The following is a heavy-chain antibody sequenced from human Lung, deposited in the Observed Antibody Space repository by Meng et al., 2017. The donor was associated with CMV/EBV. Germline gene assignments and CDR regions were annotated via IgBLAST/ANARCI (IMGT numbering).Heavy chain of an antibody. CDR3: ARFQIGYVGAFDI. J-gene: IGHJ3*02. D-gene: IGHD5-12*01. CDR2: IDWDDDK. CDR1: GFSLSTSGMR. Sequence: GPXLVXPTQTLTLTCTFSGFSLSTSGMRVSWIRQPPGQALEWPARIDWDDDKFYNTSLKTRLTVSKDTSANQVVFTMTNMDPVDTATYYCARFQIGYVGAFDIWGPGTXVTVSS. V-gene: IGHV2-70D*14.